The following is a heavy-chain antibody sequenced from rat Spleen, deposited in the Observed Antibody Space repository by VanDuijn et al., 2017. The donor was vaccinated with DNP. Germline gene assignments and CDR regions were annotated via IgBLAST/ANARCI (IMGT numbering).Heavy chain of an antibody. CDR2: LSTGGDST. Sequence: EVQLVESGGGLVKPGRSLKLSCAASGFTFRNYGMALVRQAPTEGLEWVAYLSTGGDSTYYRDSLKGRFTISRDNAKNTLYLQRDSLRSEDTATYYCASLWTLTYWGQGTLVTVSS. V-gene: IGHV5S13*01. D-gene: IGHD1-3*01. CDR3: ASLWTLTY. J-gene: IGHJ3*01. CDR1: GFTFRNYG.